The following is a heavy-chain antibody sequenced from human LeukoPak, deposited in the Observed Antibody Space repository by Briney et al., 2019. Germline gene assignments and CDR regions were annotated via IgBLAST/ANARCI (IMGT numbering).Heavy chain of an antibody. CDR3: AGGWFLDNYYFDY. V-gene: IGHV4-34*01. J-gene: IGHJ4*02. D-gene: IGHD3-10*01. Sequence: SETLSLTCAVYGGSFSVYYWSWIRQPPGKGLEWIGEINHSGSTNYNPSLKSRVTISVDTSKNQFSLKLSSVTAADTAVYYCAGGWFLDNYYFDYWGQGTLVTVSS. CDR2: INHSGST. CDR1: GGSFSVYY.